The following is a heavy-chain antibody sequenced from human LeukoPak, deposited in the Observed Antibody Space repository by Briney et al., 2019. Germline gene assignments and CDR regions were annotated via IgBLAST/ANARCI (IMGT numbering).Heavy chain of an antibody. CDR1: GGSISSGGYY. D-gene: IGHD3-10*01. Sequence: SETLSLTCTVSGGSISSGGYYWSWIRQPPGKGLEWIGYIYHSGSTYYNPSLKSRVTISVDTSKNQFSLKLSSVTAADTAVYYCARDYYGSGSYAEYYYYGMDVWGQGTTVTVSS. J-gene: IGHJ6*02. CDR3: ARDYYGSGSYAEYYYYGMDV. V-gene: IGHV4-30-2*01. CDR2: IYHSGST.